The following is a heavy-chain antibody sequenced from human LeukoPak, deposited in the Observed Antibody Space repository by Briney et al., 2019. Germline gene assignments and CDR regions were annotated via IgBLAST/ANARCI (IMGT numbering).Heavy chain of an antibody. D-gene: IGHD2-2*01. CDR2: ISWNSGSI. Sequence: GGSLRLSCAASGFTFDDYAMHWVRQAPGKGLEWVSGISWNSGSIGYADSVKGRFTISRDNAKNSLYLQVNSLRAEDTALYYCAKGRDKYQLLSKNWFDPWGQGTLVTVSS. V-gene: IGHV3-9*01. CDR1: GFTFDDYA. CDR3: AKGRDKYQLLSKNWFDP. J-gene: IGHJ5*02.